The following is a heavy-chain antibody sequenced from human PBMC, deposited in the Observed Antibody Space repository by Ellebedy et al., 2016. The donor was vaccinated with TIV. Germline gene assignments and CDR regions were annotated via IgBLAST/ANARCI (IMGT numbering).Heavy chain of an antibody. CDR1: GGSISSYY. V-gene: IGHV4-59*01. Sequence: MPSETLSLTCTVSGGSISSYYWSWIRQPPGKGLEWIGYIYYSGSTNYNPSLKSRVTISVDTSMNQFSLKLSSVTAADTAVYYCARSRAAHYYYYGMDVWGQGTTVTVSS. CDR3: ARSRAAHYYYYGMDV. J-gene: IGHJ6*02. CDR2: IYYSGST. D-gene: IGHD6-13*01.